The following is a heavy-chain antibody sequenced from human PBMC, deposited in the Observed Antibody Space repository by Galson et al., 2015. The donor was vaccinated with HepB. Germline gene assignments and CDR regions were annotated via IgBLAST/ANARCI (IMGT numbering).Heavy chain of an antibody. J-gene: IGHJ4*02. CDR3: VKDSGYSSSWYYSDY. V-gene: IGHV3-9*01. D-gene: IGHD6-13*01. CDR1: GFTFDDYA. CDR2: ISWNSGSI. Sequence: SLRLSCAASGFTFDDYAMHWVRQAPGKGLEWVSGISWNSGSIGYADSVKGRFTISRDNAKNSLYLQMNSLRAEDTALYYCVKDSGYSSSWYYSDYWGQGTLVTVSS.